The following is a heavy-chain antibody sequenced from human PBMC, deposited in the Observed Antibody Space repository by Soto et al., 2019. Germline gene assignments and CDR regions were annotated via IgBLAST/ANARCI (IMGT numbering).Heavy chain of an antibody. Sequence: PSXTRSLTCAVYGGSFGGYYWSWIRQPPGQAPXWIGEXHNSRTNNYKXXLKSRATXXVDKSKSQLSLKLTSVTAADTAVYYCATDYLLRWGQGTLVTVSS. CDR1: GGSFGGYY. CDR3: ATDYLLR. V-gene: IGHV4-34*01. CDR2: XHNSRTN. D-gene: IGHD3-3*01. J-gene: IGHJ4*02.